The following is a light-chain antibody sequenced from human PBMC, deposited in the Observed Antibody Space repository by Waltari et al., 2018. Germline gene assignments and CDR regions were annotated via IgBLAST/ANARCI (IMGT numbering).Light chain of an antibody. V-gene: IGKV4-1*01. Sequence: DIVMTQSPDSLAVSLGERATINCKSSQSVLYSSNNKNYLAWYQQKPGQPPKLRIYWASTRESGVPDRFSGSGSRTDFTLTISSLQAEDVAVYYCQQYYSTWGFGQGTKVEIK. CDR3: QQYYSTWG. J-gene: IGKJ1*01. CDR1: QSVLYSSNNKNY. CDR2: WAS.